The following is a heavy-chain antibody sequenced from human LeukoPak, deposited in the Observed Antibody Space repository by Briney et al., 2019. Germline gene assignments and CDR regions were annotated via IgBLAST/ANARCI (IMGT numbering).Heavy chain of an antibody. CDR3: ARGLDVSYFDY. V-gene: IGHV3-53*01. Sequence: PGGSLRLSCAASGFTVSSNYVSWVRQAPGKGLEWVSVIYSGGGTYYADSVKGRFTISRDNSKNTLYLQMNSLRAEDTAVYYCARGLDVSYFDYWGQGTLVTVSS. CDR1: GFTVSSNY. CDR2: IYSGGGT. D-gene: IGHD2/OR15-2a*01. J-gene: IGHJ4*02.